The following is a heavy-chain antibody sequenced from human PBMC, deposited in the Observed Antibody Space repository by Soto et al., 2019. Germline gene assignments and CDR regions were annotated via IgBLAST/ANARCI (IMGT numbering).Heavy chain of an antibody. D-gene: IGHD4-17*01. CDR3: ARDAGRYYFDY. CDR1: GFTFSSYG. CDR2: IWYDGSNK. J-gene: IGHJ4*02. V-gene: IGHV3-33*01. Sequence: QVQLVESGGGVVQPGRSLRLSCAASGFTFSSYGMHWVRQAPGKGLEWVAVIWYDGSNKYYADSVKGRFTISRDNSKNALYLQMNSLSAEDTAVYYCARDAGRYYFDYWGQGTLVTVSS.